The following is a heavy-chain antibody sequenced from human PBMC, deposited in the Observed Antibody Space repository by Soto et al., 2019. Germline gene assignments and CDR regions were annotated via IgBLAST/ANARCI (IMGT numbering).Heavy chain of an antibody. J-gene: IGHJ6*02. CDR3: TRDTLPVLRYFDWFTPQRPSNYYGMDV. V-gene: IGHV3-49*03. Sequence: GGSLRLSCTASGFTFGDYAMSWFRQAPGKGLEWVGFIRSKAYGGTTEYAASVKGRFTISRDDSKSIAYLQMNSLKTEDTAVYYCTRDTLPVLRYFDWFTPQRPSNYYGMDVWGQGTTVTVSS. D-gene: IGHD3-9*01. CDR1: GFTFGDYA. CDR2: IRSKAYGGTT.